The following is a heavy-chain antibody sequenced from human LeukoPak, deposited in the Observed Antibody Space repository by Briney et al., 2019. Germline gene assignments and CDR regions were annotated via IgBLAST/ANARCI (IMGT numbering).Heavy chain of an antibody. CDR3: ARGRGGDNSNWFDP. CDR2: IIKSGSHI. D-gene: IGHD4-23*01. CDR1: GFTFSSYW. Sequence: GGSLRLSCAASGFTFSSYWMHWVRQAPGKGLEWVSAIIKSGSHIYYADSVKGRFTISRDNANNSLYLQMTGLRAEDTAVYYCARGRGGDNSNWFDPWGPGTLVTVSS. J-gene: IGHJ5*02. V-gene: IGHV3-21*01.